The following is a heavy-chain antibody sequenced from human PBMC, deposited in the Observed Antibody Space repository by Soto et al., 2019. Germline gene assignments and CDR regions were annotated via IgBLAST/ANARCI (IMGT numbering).Heavy chain of an antibody. Sequence: EVQLLESGGGLVQPGGSLRLSCAASGFTFRSYAMSWVRQAPGKGLEWVSGITGSGISTYSADSVKGRFTISRDNSKNTLYLQMNSLRAEDTAVYYCAKDNVCSSSIACPAEYFHHWGQGTLVTVSS. CDR2: ITGSGIST. CDR3: AKDNVCSSSIACPAEYFHH. J-gene: IGHJ1*01. V-gene: IGHV3-23*01. D-gene: IGHD2-2*01. CDR1: GFTFRSYA.